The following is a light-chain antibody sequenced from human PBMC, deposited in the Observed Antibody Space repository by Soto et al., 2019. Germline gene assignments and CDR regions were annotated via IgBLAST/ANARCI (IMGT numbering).Light chain of an antibody. Sequence: EIVLTQSPGTLSLSPGERATFSCRASQSVSSSYIAWYQQKRGQAPRRLIYGASIRATGIPDRSSGSASGTDFTLTISRLEPEDFALYYCQQYHTSPLTFGQGTKVEI. CDR2: GAS. CDR3: QQYHTSPLT. V-gene: IGKV3-20*01. J-gene: IGKJ1*01. CDR1: QSVSSSY.